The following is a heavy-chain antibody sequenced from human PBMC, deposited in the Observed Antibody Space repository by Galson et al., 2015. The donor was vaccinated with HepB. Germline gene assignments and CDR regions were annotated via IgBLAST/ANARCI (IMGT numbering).Heavy chain of an antibody. Sequence: SLRLSCAASGFTFSDHSMNWVRQAPGKGLEWVGSISRTSININNADSEKGRYTISRDNANNSLYLQMNNLRAEDTAVYYCTRDDGNTMTHQSHGMDVWGQGTTITVSS. CDR3: TRDDGNTMTHQSHGMDV. D-gene: IGHD2-2*01. V-gene: IGHV3-21*01. CDR2: ISRTSINI. J-gene: IGHJ6*02. CDR1: GFTFSDHS.